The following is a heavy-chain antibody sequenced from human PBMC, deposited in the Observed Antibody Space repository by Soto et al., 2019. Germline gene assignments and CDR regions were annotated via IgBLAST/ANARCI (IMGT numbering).Heavy chain of an antibody. CDR3: ARGMGVVVAAPFDY. Sequence: ASVKVSCKSSGYTFTSYGISWVRQAPGQGLEWMGWISAYNGNTNYAQKLQGRVTMTTDTSTSTAYMELRSLRSDDTAVYYCARGMGVVVAAPFDYWGQGTLVTVSS. D-gene: IGHD2-15*01. V-gene: IGHV1-18*01. CDR2: ISAYNGNT. CDR1: GYTFTSYG. J-gene: IGHJ4*02.